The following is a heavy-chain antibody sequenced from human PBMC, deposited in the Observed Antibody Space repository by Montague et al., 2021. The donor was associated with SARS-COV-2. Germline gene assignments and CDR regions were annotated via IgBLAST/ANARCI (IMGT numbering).Heavy chain of an antibody. V-gene: IGHV3-49*03. CDR3: AAGLFYFDY. Sequence: SLRLSCPGSGFTFGDYAISWIRQTPGKGLEWVGFIRSKAYGGTTQYAASAEGKFTISRDDSKSIAYLQINSLKSDDTALYYAAAGLFYFDYWGQGALVTVSS. J-gene: IGHJ4*02. D-gene: IGHD6-13*01. CDR2: IRSKAYGGTT. CDR1: GFTFGDYA.